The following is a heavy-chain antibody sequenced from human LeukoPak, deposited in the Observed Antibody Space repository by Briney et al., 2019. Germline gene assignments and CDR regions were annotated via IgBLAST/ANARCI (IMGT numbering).Heavy chain of an antibody. CDR3: ARDGGKGGNSDY. D-gene: IGHD2-15*01. J-gene: IGHJ4*02. V-gene: IGHV3-48*02. CDR2: ISSSTSII. Sequence: PGRSLRLSCAASGFTFSSYSMNWVRQAPGKGLQWVSYISSSTSIIYYADSVKGRFTISRDNAKNPLYLQMNSLRDEDTAVYYCARDGGKGGNSDYWGQGTLVTVSS. CDR1: GFTFSSYS.